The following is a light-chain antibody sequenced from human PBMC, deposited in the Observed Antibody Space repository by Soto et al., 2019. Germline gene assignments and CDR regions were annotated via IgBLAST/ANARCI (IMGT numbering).Light chain of an antibody. Sequence: DIQMTQSPSTLSASVEDRVTITCRASQSIGDLLAWYQQKPGEAPKLLIYKASYLESGVPSRFSGSGSGTEFTLTISRLQPEDLATYYCQHYSAFSVTFGQGTKVDIK. CDR3: QHYSAFSVT. CDR1: QSIGDL. J-gene: IGKJ1*01. V-gene: IGKV1-5*03. CDR2: KAS.